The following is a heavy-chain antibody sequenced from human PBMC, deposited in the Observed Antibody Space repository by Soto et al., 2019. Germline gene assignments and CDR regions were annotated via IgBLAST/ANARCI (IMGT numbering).Heavy chain of an antibody. CDR1: GLSFSDYW. V-gene: IGHV3-74*01. D-gene: IGHD2-8*02. Sequence: EVQLVESGGALVQPGGSLRLSCVASGLSFSDYWMHWVSQAPGKGLVWVSRVKTDGSIITYADSVKGRFTISRDNAKNTLYLQMNTLRAEDTAVYSCASALQVAWYFDLWGRGTLVTVSS. CDR3: ASALQVAWYFDL. CDR2: VKTDGSII. J-gene: IGHJ2*01.